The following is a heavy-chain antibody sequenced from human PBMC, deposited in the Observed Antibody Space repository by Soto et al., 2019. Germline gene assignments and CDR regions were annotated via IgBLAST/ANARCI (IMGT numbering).Heavy chain of an antibody. Sequence: VQLVESGGGLVQPGGSLRLSCAASGFIFSSYAMHWVRQAPGKGLEFVSVIRSNGGSTNYANSVKGRFTISRDNSKNTLYLQMGSLRPEDTAVYYCARDQRAYDIWGQGTMVTVSS. J-gene: IGHJ3*02. CDR2: IRSNGGST. CDR1: GFIFSSYA. D-gene: IGHD6-25*01. CDR3: ARDQRAYDI. V-gene: IGHV3-64*01.